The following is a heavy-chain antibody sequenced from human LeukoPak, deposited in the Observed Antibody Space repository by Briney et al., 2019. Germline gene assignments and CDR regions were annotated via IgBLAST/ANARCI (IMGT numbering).Heavy chain of an antibody. CDR3: ARDRGYGAAAGLDY. CDR2: IYYSGST. CDR1: GGSISSYY. D-gene: IGHD6-13*01. V-gene: IGHV4-59*12. J-gene: IGHJ4*02. Sequence: PSETLSLTCTVSGGSISSYYWSWIRQPPGKGLEWIGYIYYSGSTNYNPSLKSRVTISVDTSKNQFSLKLSSVTAADTAVYYCARDRGYGAAAGLDYWGQGTLVTVSS.